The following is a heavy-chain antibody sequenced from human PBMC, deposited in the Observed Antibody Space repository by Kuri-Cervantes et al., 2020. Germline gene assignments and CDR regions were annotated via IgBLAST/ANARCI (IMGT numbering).Heavy chain of an antibody. Sequence: GESLKISCAASGFTFSSYSMNWVRQAPGKGLEWVSYISSSSSTIYYADSVKGRFTISRDNSKNTLYLQMNSLRAEDTAVYYCAKLAPAGDDYWGQGTLVTVSS. CDR2: ISSSSSTI. D-gene: IGHD3-10*01. CDR3: AKLAPAGDDY. CDR1: GFTFSSYS. V-gene: IGHV3-48*01. J-gene: IGHJ4*02.